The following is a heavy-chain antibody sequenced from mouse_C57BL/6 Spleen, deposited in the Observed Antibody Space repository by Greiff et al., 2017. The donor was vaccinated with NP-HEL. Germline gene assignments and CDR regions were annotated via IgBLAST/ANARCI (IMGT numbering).Heavy chain of an antibody. CDR1: GYTFTSYW. CDR3: ARSITTTWCAY. D-gene: IGHD2-4*01. CDR2: IDPSDSYT. Sequence: QVQLQQPGAELVMPGASVKLSCKASGYTFTSYWMHWVKQRPGQGLEWIGEIDPSDSYTKYNQKFKGKSTLTVDKSSSTAYMQLSSLTSEDSAVYYCARSITTTWCAYWGQGTLVTVSA. V-gene: IGHV1-69*01. J-gene: IGHJ3*01.